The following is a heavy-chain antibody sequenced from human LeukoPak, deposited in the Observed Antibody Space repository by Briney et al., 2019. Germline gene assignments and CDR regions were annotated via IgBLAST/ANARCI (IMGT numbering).Heavy chain of an antibody. Sequence: SGGSLRLSCAASGFTFSSYGMSWVRQAPGKGLEWVSYISGNSSTIYYADSVKGRFTISRDNAKNSLNLQMNSLRAEDTAFYYCARDRWFGESLPAHFEYWGQGTLVTVSS. CDR3: ARDRWFGESLPAHFEY. J-gene: IGHJ4*02. D-gene: IGHD3-10*01. CDR1: GFTFSSYG. V-gene: IGHV3-48*01. CDR2: ISGNSSTI.